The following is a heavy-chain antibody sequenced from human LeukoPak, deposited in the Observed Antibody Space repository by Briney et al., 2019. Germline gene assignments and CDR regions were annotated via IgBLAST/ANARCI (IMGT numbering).Heavy chain of an antibody. CDR3: ARDFDDYGDYFVY. CDR1: GFTFSSYS. Sequence: GGSLRLSCAASGFTFSSYSMNWVRQAPGKGLEWVSSISSSSSYIYYADSVKGRFTISRDNAKNSLYLQMNSLRAEDTAVYYCARDFDDYGDYFVYWGQGTLVTVSS. D-gene: IGHD4-17*01. J-gene: IGHJ4*02. V-gene: IGHV3-21*01. CDR2: ISSSSSYI.